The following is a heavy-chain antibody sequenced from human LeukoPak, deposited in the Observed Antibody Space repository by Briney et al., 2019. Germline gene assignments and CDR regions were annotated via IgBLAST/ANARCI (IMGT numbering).Heavy chain of an antibody. D-gene: IGHD5-24*01. CDR2: INPNSGGT. Sequence: GASVKVSCKASGYTFTGDYMHWVRQAPGQGLEWMGRINPNSGGTNYAQKFQGRVTMTRDTSISTAYMELSRLRSDDTAVYYCARVEMATIWVKWPAFDIWGQGTMVTVSS. V-gene: IGHV1-2*06. CDR3: ARVEMATIWVKWPAFDI. J-gene: IGHJ3*02. CDR1: GYTFTGDY.